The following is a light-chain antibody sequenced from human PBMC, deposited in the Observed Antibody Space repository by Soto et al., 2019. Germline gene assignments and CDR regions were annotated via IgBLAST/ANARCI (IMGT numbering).Light chain of an antibody. CDR2: AAS. V-gene: IGKV3-15*01. J-gene: IGKJ1*01. Sequence: EIVVTQSPATLSVSPGERATLSCRASQSVSRNLAWYQQKPGQSPRLLIYAASTRATGIPARFSGSGSGTKLTLTISNLQSEDFAVYYCEHYNNWPRTFGQGTKVDIK. CDR1: QSVSRN. CDR3: EHYNNWPRT.